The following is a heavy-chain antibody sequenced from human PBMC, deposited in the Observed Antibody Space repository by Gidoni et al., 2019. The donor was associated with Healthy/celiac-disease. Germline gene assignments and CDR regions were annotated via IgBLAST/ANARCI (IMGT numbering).Heavy chain of an antibody. CDR3: AGVYYYDSSGYYYVPRNSVRAFDI. V-gene: IGHV4-34*01. J-gene: IGHJ3*02. CDR1: GGSFSGYY. Sequence: QVQLQQWGAGLLKPSETLSLTCAVYGGSFSGYYWSWIRQPPGKGLEWIGEINHSGSTNYNPSLKSRVTISVDTSKNQFSLKLSSVTAADTAVYYCAGVYYYDSSGYYYVPRNSVRAFDIWGQGTMVTVSS. CDR2: INHSGST. D-gene: IGHD3-22*01.